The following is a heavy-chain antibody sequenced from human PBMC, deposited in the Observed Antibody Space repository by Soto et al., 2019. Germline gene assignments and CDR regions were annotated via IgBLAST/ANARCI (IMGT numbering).Heavy chain of an antibody. CDR3: ATDPNTAMVYGAHY. D-gene: IGHD5-18*01. J-gene: IGHJ4*02. CDR1: GYTLTELS. CDR2: FDPEDGET. V-gene: IGHV1-24*01. Sequence: ASLEVSCKVSGYTLTELSMHWVRQAPGKGLEWMGGFDPEDGETIYAQKFQGRVTMTEDTSTDTAYMELSSLRSEDTAVYYCATDPNTAMVYGAHYWGQGTLVTVSS.